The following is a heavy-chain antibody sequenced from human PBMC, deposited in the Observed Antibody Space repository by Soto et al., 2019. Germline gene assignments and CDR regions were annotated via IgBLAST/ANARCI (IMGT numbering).Heavy chain of an antibody. V-gene: IGHV1-18*01. CDR1: DYIFSNYH. Sequence: GASVEVSCTASDYIFSNYHINWVRQAPGQGPEWMGSISANHDNTQYAQMFQGRVTMTTEKSTNTVYMELRSLGSDDTAVYYCAKPGDIYEFWSGYYRTANYFDFWGQGSLVTVSS. CDR3: AKPGDIYEFWSGYYRTANYFDF. J-gene: IGHJ4*02. CDR2: ISANHDNT. D-gene: IGHD3-3*01.